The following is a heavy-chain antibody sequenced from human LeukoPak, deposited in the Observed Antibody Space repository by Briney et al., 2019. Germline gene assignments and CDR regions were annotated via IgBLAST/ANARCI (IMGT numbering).Heavy chain of an antibody. D-gene: IGHD2-15*01. J-gene: IGHJ4*02. CDR3: ARDRYRVGGGSCYSDY. V-gene: IGHV3-7*01. Sequence: GGSLRLSCAASGFTFSSYWMSWVRQAPGKGLEWVANIKQDGSEKYYVDSVKGRFTISRDGAKNSLYLQMNSLRAEDTAVYYCARDRYRVGGGSCYSDYWGQGTLVTVSS. CDR1: GFTFSSYW. CDR2: IKQDGSEK.